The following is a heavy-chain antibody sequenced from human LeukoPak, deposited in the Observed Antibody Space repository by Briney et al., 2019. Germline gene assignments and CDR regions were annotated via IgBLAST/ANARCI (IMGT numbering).Heavy chain of an antibody. D-gene: IGHD3-3*01. V-gene: IGHV3-48*04. J-gene: IGHJ6*03. CDR3: ARRAGLEWLLSPYYYYYMDV. Sequence: PGGSLRLSCAASGFTFSSYSMNWVRQAPGKGLEWVSYISSSSSTIYYADSVKGRFTIFRDNAKYSLYLQMNSLRAEDTAVYYCARRAGLEWLLSPYYYYYMDVWGKGTTVTVSS. CDR1: GFTFSSYS. CDR2: ISSSSSTI.